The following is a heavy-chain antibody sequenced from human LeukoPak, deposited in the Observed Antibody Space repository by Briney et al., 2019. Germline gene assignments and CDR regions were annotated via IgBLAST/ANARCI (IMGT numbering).Heavy chain of an antibody. J-gene: IGHJ4*02. V-gene: IGHV3-21*01. CDR2: ISTSSSI. CDR3: ARDSSGFDY. CDR1: GFTFSSYN. D-gene: IGHD6-19*01. Sequence: PGGSLRLSCAASGFTFSSYNMNWVRQAPGKVLEWVSFISTSSSIYYADSVKGRFTISRDNAKNSLYLQMNSLRAEDTAVYYCARDSSGFDYWGQGTLVTVSS.